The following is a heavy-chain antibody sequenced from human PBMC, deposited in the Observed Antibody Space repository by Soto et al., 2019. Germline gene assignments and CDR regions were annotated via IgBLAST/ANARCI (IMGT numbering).Heavy chain of an antibody. CDR3: DLGSWSAETFDI. D-gene: IGHD6-13*01. CDR1: GGTFNIYT. V-gene: IGHV1-69*02. J-gene: IGHJ3*02. Sequence: QVQLVQSGAEVKKPGSSVKVSCKASGGTFNIYTIIWVRQAPGQGLEWMGRIIPLLAITNYAQRFQDRVTITADTSTSTAYTDLSTLTSEYTDVYYCDLGSWSAETFDIWGQGTLVTVSS. CDR2: IIPLLAIT.